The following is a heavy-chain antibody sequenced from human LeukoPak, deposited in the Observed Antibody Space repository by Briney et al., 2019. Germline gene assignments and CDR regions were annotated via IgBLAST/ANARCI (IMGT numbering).Heavy chain of an antibody. Sequence: SETLCLTCTVSGGSISSYYWSWIRQPPGKGLEWIGYIYYSGSTNYNPSLKSRVTISVDTSKNQFSLKLSSVTAADTAVYYCARHERIAVAGEEFDYWGQGTLVTVSS. D-gene: IGHD6-19*01. CDR3: ARHERIAVAGEEFDY. CDR1: GGSISSYY. J-gene: IGHJ4*02. V-gene: IGHV4-59*08. CDR2: IYYSGST.